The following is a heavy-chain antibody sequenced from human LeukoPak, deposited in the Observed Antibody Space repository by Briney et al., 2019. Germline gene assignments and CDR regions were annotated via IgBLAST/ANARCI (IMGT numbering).Heavy chain of an antibody. V-gene: IGHV3-48*03. CDR1: RFTFSSYE. D-gene: IGHD5-24*01. CDR2: ISSSGSTI. CDR3: ARDLRDGYNWWFDP. Sequence: PGGSLRLSCAASRFTFSSYEMNWVRQAPGKGLEWVSYISSSGSTIYYADSVKGRFTISRDNAKNSLYLQMNSLRAEDTAVYYCARDLRDGYNWWFDPWGQGTLVTVSS. J-gene: IGHJ5*02.